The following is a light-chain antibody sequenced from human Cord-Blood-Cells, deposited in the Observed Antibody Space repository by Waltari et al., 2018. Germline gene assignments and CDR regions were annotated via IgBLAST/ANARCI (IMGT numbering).Light chain of an antibody. V-gene: IGKV1-33*01. J-gene: IGKJ4*01. Sequence: DIQMTQSPSSLSASVGDRVTITCQASQDISNYLNWYQQEPGKAPKLLIYDASNLETGVPSRVSGRGSGTDFTFTISSLQPEDIATYYCQQYDNLPLTFGGGTKVEIK. CDR3: QQYDNLPLT. CDR2: DAS. CDR1: QDISNY.